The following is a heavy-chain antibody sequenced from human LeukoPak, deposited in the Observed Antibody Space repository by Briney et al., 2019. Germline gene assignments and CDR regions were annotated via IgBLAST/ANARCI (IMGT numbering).Heavy chain of an antibody. CDR1: ADSINGGKDL. J-gene: IGHJ4*02. CDR3: SIRGITYRTSFFST. CDR2: IYYTGST. D-gene: IGHD6-13*01. Sequence: PSETLSLTCAVSADSINGGKDLWRWIRQSPGKGLEWIGSIYYTGSTYYNPSLKSRVTISVDTSKSEFSLMVHSVTAADTAMYYCSIRGITYRTSFFSTWGQGTLVTVAS. V-gene: IGHV4-39*01.